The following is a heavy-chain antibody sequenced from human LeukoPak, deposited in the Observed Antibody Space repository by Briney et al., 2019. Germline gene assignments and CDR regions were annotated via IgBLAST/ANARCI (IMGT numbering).Heavy chain of an antibody. V-gene: IGHV5-51*01. CDR3: TRLRWFGDHYYYMDV. Sequence: GESLKISCNGSGYRFISYWIAWVRQVPGKGLEYMGIIYPGDSEARYSPSFQGQVTISADKSSSSAYLQWSSLKASDTAMYYCTRLRWFGDHYYYMDVWGKGTTVTVFS. J-gene: IGHJ6*03. D-gene: IGHD3-10*01. CDR1: GYRFISYW. CDR2: IYPGDSEA.